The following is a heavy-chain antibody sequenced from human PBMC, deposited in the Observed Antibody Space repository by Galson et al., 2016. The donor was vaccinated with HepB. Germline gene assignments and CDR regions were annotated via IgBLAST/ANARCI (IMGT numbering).Heavy chain of an antibody. CDR1: GFSFSSYS. J-gene: IGHJ4*02. CDR3: ARDASSTGYFGGTTDDY. V-gene: IGHV3-21*01. CDR2: ISSGIGYI. Sequence: SLRLSCAASGFSFSSYSMNWVRQAPGTGLEWVLSISSGIGYIFSADLVKGRFTISRDNAKNSLYLQMNSLRAEDTAVYYCARDASSTGYFGGTTDDYWGQGTLVTVSS. D-gene: IGHD3-22*01.